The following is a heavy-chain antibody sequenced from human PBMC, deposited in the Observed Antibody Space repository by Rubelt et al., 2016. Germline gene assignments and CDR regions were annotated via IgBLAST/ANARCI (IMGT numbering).Heavy chain of an antibody. V-gene: IGHV4-39*07. CDR1: ISSSSYY. CDR3: ARGIAHINYGSGSIDY. CDR2: IYYSGST. Sequence: ISSSSYYWGWIRQPPGKGLEWIGSIYYSGSTYYNPSLKSRVTISVDTSKNQFSLKLSSVTAADTAVYYCARGIAHINYGSGSIDYWGQGTLVTVSS. J-gene: IGHJ4*02. D-gene: IGHD3-10*01.